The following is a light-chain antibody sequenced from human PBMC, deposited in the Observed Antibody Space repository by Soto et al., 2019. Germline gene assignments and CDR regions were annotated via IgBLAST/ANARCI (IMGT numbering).Light chain of an antibody. V-gene: IGLV2-11*01. Sequence: QSVLTQPRSVSGSPGQSVTISCTGTSSDVGGYNYGSWYQQHPGKAPKLMIYDVSKRPSGVPDRFSGSTSGNTSSLTISGLQAEDEADYYCCSYADSYTYVFGTGTKLTVL. J-gene: IGLJ1*01. CDR2: DVS. CDR1: SSDVGGYNY. CDR3: CSYADSYTYV.